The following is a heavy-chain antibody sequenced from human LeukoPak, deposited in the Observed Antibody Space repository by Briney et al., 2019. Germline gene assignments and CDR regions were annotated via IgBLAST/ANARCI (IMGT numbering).Heavy chain of an antibody. J-gene: IGHJ6*02. V-gene: IGHV4-39*01. CDR1: GGSVSSSSYY. CDR3: ARHDPHSSSWYNYYYYYGMDV. CDR2: IYYSGST. Sequence: SETLSLTCTVSGGSVSSSSYYWGWIRQPPGKGLEWIGSIYYSGSTYYNPSLKSRVTISVDTSTNQFSLKLSSVTAADTAVYYCARHDPHSSSWYNYYYYYGMDVWGQGTTVTVSS. D-gene: IGHD6-13*01.